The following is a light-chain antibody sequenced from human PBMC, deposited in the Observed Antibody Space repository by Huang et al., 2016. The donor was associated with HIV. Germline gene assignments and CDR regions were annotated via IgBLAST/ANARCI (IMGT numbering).Light chain of an antibody. Sequence: EIVLTQSPATLSLSPGERATLSCRASQSVRNDLAGYQQKPGQAPRLLSYDASSRDTGTPARFSGSGSGTDFTLTISSLEPEDFAVYYCQQRNDWPPWTFGQGTKVEIK. CDR2: DAS. CDR1: QSVRND. CDR3: QQRNDWPPWT. J-gene: IGKJ1*01. V-gene: IGKV3-11*01.